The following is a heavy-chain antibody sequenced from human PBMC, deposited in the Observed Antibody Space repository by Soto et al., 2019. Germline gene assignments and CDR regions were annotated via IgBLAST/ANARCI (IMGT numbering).Heavy chain of an antibody. CDR3: ARGTYDFWSGYSNNWFDP. D-gene: IGHD3-3*01. CDR1: GGSISSGGYY. CDR2: IYYSGST. J-gene: IGHJ5*02. Sequence: QVQLQESGPGLVKPSQTLSLTCTVSGGSISSGGYYWSWIRQHPGKGLEWIGYIYYSGSTYYNPSLKSRVTISVDTSKNQFALKLSSVTAADTAVYYCARGTYDFWSGYSNNWFDPWGQGTLVTVSS. V-gene: IGHV4-31*03.